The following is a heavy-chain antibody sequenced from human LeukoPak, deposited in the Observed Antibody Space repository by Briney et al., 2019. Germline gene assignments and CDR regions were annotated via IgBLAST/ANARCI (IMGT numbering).Heavy chain of an antibody. Sequence: DSVKVSCKASGYTFTGYYMHWVRQAPGQGLEWMGRINPNSGGTNYAQKFQGRVTMTRDTSISTAYMELSRLRSDDTAVYYCARDRSSSSELTFDYWGQGTLVTVSS. J-gene: IGHJ4*02. CDR1: GYTFTGYY. CDR2: INPNSGGT. CDR3: ARDRSSSSELTFDY. V-gene: IGHV1-2*06. D-gene: IGHD6-6*01.